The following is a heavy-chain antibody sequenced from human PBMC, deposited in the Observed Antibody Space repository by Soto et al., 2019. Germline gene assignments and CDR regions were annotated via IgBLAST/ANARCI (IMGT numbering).Heavy chain of an antibody. V-gene: IGHV5-10-1*01. D-gene: IGHD2-15*01. CDR3: ARIGGDAFDI. J-gene: IGHJ3*02. CDR1: GYSFTSYW. Sequence: GESLKISCKGSGYSFTSYWLSWVRQMPGKGLEWMGRIDPSDSYTNYSPSFQGHVTISADKSISTAYLQWSSLKASDTAMYYCARIGGDAFDIWGQGTMVTVSS. CDR2: IDPSDSYT.